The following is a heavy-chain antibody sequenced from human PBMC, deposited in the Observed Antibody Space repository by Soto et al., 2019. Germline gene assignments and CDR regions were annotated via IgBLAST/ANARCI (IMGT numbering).Heavy chain of an antibody. CDR3: ARRNPPDELGYCSGGSCLDP. D-gene: IGHD2-15*01. CDR2: ISAYNGNT. J-gene: IGHJ5*02. Sequence: ASVKVSCKASGYTFTAYYIHWVRLARGQGLEWMGWISAYNGNTNYAQKLQGRVTMTTDTSTSTAYMELRSLRSDDTAVYYCARRNPPDELGYCSGGSCLDPWGQGTRVTVSS. CDR1: GYTFTAYY. V-gene: IGHV1-18*04.